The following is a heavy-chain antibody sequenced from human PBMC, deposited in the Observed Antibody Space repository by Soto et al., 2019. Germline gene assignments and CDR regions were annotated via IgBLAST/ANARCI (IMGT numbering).Heavy chain of an antibody. CDR3: AKDRRAGGNSAFYFDF. J-gene: IGHJ5*01. D-gene: IGHD3-16*01. Sequence: PWWSLRLSCSASVFKFSSYAMSWLRQAPGKGLEWVSLISATGGGTYYADSVKGRFTISRDNSDNTLYLQVHSLRAEDTAVYYCAKDRRAGGNSAFYFDFWGQGAQVTVSS. CDR1: VFKFSSYA. V-gene: IGHV3-23*01. CDR2: ISATGGGT.